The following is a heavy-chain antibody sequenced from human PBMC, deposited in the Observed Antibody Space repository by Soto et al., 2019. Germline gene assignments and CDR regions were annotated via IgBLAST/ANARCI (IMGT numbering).Heavy chain of an antibody. J-gene: IGHJ6*02. CDR2: ISYDGSNK. V-gene: IGHV3-30*18. D-gene: IGHD2-8*01. CDR3: AKDGSPYCTNGVCYTGPPTPDYGMDV. CDR1: GFTFSSYG. Sequence: PGGSLRLSCAASGFTFSSYGMHWVRQAPGKGLEWVAVISYDGSNKYYADSVKGRFTISRDNSKNTLYLQMNSLRAGDTAVYYCAKDGSPYCTNGVCYTGPPTPDYGMDVWGQGTTVTVSS.